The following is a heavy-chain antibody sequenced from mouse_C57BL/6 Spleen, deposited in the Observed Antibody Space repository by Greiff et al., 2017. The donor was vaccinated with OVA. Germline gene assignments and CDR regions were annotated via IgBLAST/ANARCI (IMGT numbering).Heavy chain of an antibody. J-gene: IGHJ4*01. CDR3: ARITTVVAKGWAMDY. CDR2: INPNNGGT. CDR1: GYTFTDYN. Sequence: EVQLQQSGPELVKPGASVKMSCKASGYTFTDYNMHWVKQSHGKSLEWIGYINPNNGGTSYNQKFKGKATLTVNKSSSTAYMELRSLTSEDSAVYYCARITTVVAKGWAMDYWGQGTSVTVSS. D-gene: IGHD1-1*01. V-gene: IGHV1-22*01.